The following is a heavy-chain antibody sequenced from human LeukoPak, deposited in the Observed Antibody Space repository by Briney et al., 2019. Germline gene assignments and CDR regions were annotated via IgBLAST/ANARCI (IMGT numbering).Heavy chain of an antibody. Sequence: ASVKVSCKASGYTFTSYGISWVRQAPGQGLEWMGWISAYNGNTNYAQKLQGRVTMTTDISTSTAYMELRSLRSDDTAVYYCARYYDFWSGYYTGWFDPWGQGTLVTVSS. V-gene: IGHV1-18*01. CDR3: ARYYDFWSGYYTGWFDP. J-gene: IGHJ5*02. CDR2: ISAYNGNT. CDR1: GYTFTSYG. D-gene: IGHD3-3*01.